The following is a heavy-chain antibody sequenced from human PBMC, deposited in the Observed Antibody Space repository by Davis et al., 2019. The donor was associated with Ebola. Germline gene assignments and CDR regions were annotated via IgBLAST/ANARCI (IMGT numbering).Heavy chain of an antibody. CDR2: ITSRSDSI. J-gene: IGHJ4*02. V-gene: IGHV3-48*02. CDR3: ARRVVGAFPFDC. CDR1: GFTFSTYN. Sequence: PGGSLRLSCAASGFTFSTYNMNWVRQAPGKGLEWVAYITSRSDSIYYADSVKGRFTISRDNAKSSLYLQMNSLRDDDTAFYYCARRVVGAFPFDCWGQGTLVTVSS. D-gene: IGHD1-26*01.